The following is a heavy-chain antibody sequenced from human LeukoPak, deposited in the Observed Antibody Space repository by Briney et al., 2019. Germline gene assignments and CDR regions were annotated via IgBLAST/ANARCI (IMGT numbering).Heavy chain of an antibody. V-gene: IGHV4-31*03. CDR3: ARGGLKFGNYDY. D-gene: IGHD4-4*01. Sequence: SQTLSVTCTVSGGSISSGGYYWSWIRQHPGKGLEWIGYIYYSGSTYYNPSLKSRVTISVDTSKNQFSLKLSSVTAADTAVYYCARGGLKFGNYDYWGQGTLVTVSS. CDR2: IYYSGST. J-gene: IGHJ4*02. CDR1: GGSISSGGYY.